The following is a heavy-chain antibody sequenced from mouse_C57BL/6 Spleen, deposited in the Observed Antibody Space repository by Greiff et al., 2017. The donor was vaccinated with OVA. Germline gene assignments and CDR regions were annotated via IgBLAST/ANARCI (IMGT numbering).Heavy chain of an antibody. CDR3: GGWDVYFDY. CDR1: GYTFTSYW. Sequence: QVQLQQPGAELVKPGASVKLSCKASGYTFTSYWMHWVKQRPGQGLEWIGMIHPNSGSTNYNEKLKSKATLTVDKSSSTAYRQLSSLTSEDSAVYYCGGWDVYFDYWGQGTTLTVSS. D-gene: IGHD4-1*01. J-gene: IGHJ2*01. V-gene: IGHV1-64*01. CDR2: IHPNSGST.